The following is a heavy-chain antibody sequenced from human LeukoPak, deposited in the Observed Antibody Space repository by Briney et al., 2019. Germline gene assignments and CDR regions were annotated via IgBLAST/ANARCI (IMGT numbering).Heavy chain of an antibody. CDR3: ARGRYYDFWSGYARYFDY. J-gene: IGHJ4*02. Sequence: SETPSLTCAVYGGSFSGYYWSWIRQPPGKGLEWIGEINHSGSTNYNPSLKSRVTISVDTSKNQFSLKLSSVTAADTAVYYCARGRYYDFWSGYARYFDYWGQGTLVTVSS. CDR2: INHSGST. CDR1: GGSFSGYY. D-gene: IGHD3-3*01. V-gene: IGHV4-34*01.